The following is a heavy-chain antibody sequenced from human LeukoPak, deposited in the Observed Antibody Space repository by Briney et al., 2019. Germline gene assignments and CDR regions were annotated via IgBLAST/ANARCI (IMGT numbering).Heavy chain of an antibody. CDR2: IYYSGST. J-gene: IGHJ1*01. V-gene: IGHV4-38-2*02. Sequence: SETLSLTCTVSGYSISSGYYWGWIRQPPGKGLEGIGSIYYSGSTYYNPSLKSRVTISVDTSKNQFSLKLGSVTAADTAVYYCARTMPPKDAYFDWLSEYFQHWGQGTLVTVSS. CDR1: GYSISSGYY. D-gene: IGHD3-9*01. CDR3: ARTMPPKDAYFDWLSEYFQH.